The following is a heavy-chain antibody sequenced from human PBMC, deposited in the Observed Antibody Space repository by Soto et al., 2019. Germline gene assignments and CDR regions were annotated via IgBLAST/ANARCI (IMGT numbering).Heavy chain of an antibody. Sequence: QVQLQVSGPGLVTSSETLSLTCTVSGASIRSYYLSWIRQPPGQGLEWIGYIYYSGCTNYNPSFKSPVTISVDTSNTQFSLKLSSVNAGETALYYCARPWNTSNYDTGYFGLGRRGTLVTVSS. J-gene: IGHJ2*01. CDR2: IYYSGCT. D-gene: IGHD3-22*01. CDR1: GASIRSYY. CDR3: ARPWNTSNYDTGYFGL. V-gene: IGHV4-59*01.